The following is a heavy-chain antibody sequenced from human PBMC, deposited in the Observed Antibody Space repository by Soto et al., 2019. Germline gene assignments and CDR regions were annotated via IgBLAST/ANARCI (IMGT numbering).Heavy chain of an antibody. CDR2: ISSSSSTI. V-gene: IGHV3-48*02. CDR3: ASALGNSYYGMDV. J-gene: IGHJ6*02. D-gene: IGHD2-21*01. Sequence: PVGSLRLSCAASGFTFSSYSMNWVRQAPGKGLEWVSYISSSSSTIYYADSVKGRFTISRDNAKNSLYLQMNSLRDEDTVVYYCASALGNSYYGMDVWGQETTVTVSS. CDR1: GFTFSSYS.